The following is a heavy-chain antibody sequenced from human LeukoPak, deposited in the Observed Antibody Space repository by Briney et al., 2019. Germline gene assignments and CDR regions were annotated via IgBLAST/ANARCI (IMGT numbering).Heavy chain of an antibody. CDR3: ARRRVSYCFDY. Sequence: GGSLRLSCAASGFTFNNYWMTWVRQAPGKGLEWVANIKQDGREKYYVDSVKGRFTISRDNAKYSLYLQMNSLRVEDTAGYCCARRRVSYCFDYWGQGTLVTVSS. CDR2: IKQDGREK. D-gene: IGHD2-21*01. V-gene: IGHV3-7*01. J-gene: IGHJ4*02. CDR1: GFTFNNYW.